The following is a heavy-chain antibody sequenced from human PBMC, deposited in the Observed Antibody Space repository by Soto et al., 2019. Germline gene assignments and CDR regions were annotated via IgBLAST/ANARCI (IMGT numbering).Heavy chain of an antibody. CDR1: GGSFYSYV. CDR3: ATMDLDCDEFD. D-gene: IGHD2-21*02. CDR2: IIPLFNTP. V-gene: IGHV1-69*01. Sequence: QVQLEQSGAEVKMPGSSARLSCKASGGSFYSYVFFWVRQAPGQGLEYMGCIIPLFNTPSYSQKFHGRATIDADGSTHTDYLDLNSLTSEDTYRYCCATMDLDCDEFD. J-gene: IGHJ5*01.